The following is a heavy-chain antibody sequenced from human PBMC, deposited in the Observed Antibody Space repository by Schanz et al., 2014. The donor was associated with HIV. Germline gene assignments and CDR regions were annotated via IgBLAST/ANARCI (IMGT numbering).Heavy chain of an antibody. Sequence: QVQLVESGGGVVQPGRSLRLSCAASGFTFSTYVMHWVRQAPGKGLEWVAIIRFDGSNKYYADSVRGRFTISRDNSKNTVYLQMNSLRAEDTAVYYCVMGTTVGNSFDSWGQGTLVTVSS. J-gene: IGHJ4*02. CDR1: GFTFSTYV. CDR3: VMGTTVGNSFDS. CDR2: IRFDGSNK. V-gene: IGHV3-33*01. D-gene: IGHD4-17*01.